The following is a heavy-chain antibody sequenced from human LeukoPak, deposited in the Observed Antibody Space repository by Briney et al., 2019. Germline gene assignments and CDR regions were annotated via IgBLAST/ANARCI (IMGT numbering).Heavy chain of an antibody. CDR2: ISISGSTI. J-gene: IGHJ6*03. CDR1: GFTFSSYK. CDR3: AKEPKKPIITSGSGGSYYYYMDV. Sequence: PGGSLRLSCAVSGFTFSSYKMNWVRQAPGKGLEWVSYISISGSTIYYADSVKGRFTISRDNSKNTLYLQMNSLRAEDTAVYCCAKEPKKPIITSGSGGSYYYYMDVWGKGTTVTISS. D-gene: IGHD3-10*01. V-gene: IGHV3-48*03.